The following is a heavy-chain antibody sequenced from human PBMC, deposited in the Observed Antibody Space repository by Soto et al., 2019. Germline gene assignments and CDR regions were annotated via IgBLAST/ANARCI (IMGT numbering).Heavy chain of an antibody. V-gene: IGHV3-23*01. J-gene: IGHJ4*02. D-gene: IGHD2-2*01. CDR2: ISGSGGST. Sequence: EVQLLESGGGLVQPGGSLRLSCAASGFTFSSYAMSWVRQAPGKGLEWVSAISGSGGSTYYADSVKGRFTISRDNPKNTLYLQMNSLRAEDTAVYYGAKGRGYCSSTSCYVGSDYWGQGTLVTVSS. CDR3: AKGRGYCSSTSCYVGSDY. CDR1: GFTFSSYA.